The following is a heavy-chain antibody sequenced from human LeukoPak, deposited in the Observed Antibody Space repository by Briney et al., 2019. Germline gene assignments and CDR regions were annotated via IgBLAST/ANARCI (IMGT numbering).Heavy chain of an antibody. V-gene: IGHV4-30-4*02. CDR3: ARDLAAAGTRVFDY. D-gene: IGHD6-13*01. CDR2: IYYSGST. Sequence: SETLSLTCTISGGSISSADYYWSWIRRPPGKGRDCIGYIYYSGSTYYKPSLKSRVTISVDTSKNQFSLKLSSVTAADTAVYYCARDLAAAGTRVFDYWGQGTLVTVSS. J-gene: IGHJ4*02. CDR1: GGSISSADYY.